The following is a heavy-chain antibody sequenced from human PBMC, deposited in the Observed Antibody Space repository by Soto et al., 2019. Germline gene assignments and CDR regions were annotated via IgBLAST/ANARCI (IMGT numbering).Heavy chain of an antibody. Sequence: QVPLVQSGAEVKKPGASVKVSCKASGYTFTSYGISWVRQAPGQGLEWMGWISAYNGNTNYAQKLQGRVTMTTDTSTSTAYMELRSLRSDDTAVYYCARDDCSGGSCYRGGWFDPWGQGTLVTVSS. CDR3: ARDDCSGGSCYRGGWFDP. D-gene: IGHD2-15*01. V-gene: IGHV1-18*01. CDR2: ISAYNGNT. J-gene: IGHJ5*02. CDR1: GYTFTSYG.